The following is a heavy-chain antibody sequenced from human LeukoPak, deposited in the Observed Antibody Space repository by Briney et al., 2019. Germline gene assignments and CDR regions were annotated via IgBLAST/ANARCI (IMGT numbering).Heavy chain of an antibody. D-gene: IGHD3-9*01. CDR1: GYTFTGYY. CDR3: ARSPHILTGENFDF. Sequence: VASVKVSCTASGYTFTGYYMHWVRQAPGQGLEWMGWINPNSGGTNYAQKFQDRVSMTRDTSISTAYMQLSRLRSDDTAVYYCARSPHILTGENFDFWGQGTLLTVSS. V-gene: IGHV1-2*02. J-gene: IGHJ4*02. CDR2: INPNSGGT.